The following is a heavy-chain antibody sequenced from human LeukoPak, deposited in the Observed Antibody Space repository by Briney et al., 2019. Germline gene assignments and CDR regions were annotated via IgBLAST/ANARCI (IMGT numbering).Heavy chain of an antibody. CDR1: GFTFSSYG. J-gene: IGHJ4*02. Sequence: GGSLRLSCAASGFTFSSYGMHWVRQAPGKGLEWVAFIRHDGSNKYYADSVKGRFTISRDNSKNTLYLQMNSLRAEDTAVYYCAKDAYGSGSTQDYWGQGTLVTVSS. CDR3: AKDAYGSGSTQDY. V-gene: IGHV3-30*02. D-gene: IGHD3-10*01. CDR2: IRHDGSNK.